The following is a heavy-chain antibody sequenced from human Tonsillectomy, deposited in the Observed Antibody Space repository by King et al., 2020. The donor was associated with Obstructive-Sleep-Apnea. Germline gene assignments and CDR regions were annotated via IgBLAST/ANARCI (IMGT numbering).Heavy chain of an antibody. J-gene: IGHJ4*02. CDR1: GFDFDEYA. D-gene: IGHD5-24*01. Sequence: VQLVESGGGLVQPGGSLRLSCAASGFDFDEYAMHWVRQVAGKGLEWVSVIALNSAKKRYADSVKGRFTISRDKARNSLYLQMDSLRVEDTALYYCAKDPGDDGYNSVFDHWGQGILVTVSS. CDR2: IALNSAKK. CDR3: AKDPGDDGYNSVFDH. V-gene: IGHV3-9*01.